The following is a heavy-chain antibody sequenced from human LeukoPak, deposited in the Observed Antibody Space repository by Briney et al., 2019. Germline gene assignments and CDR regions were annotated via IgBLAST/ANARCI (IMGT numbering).Heavy chain of an antibody. Sequence: GGSLRLSCAASGFTFSSYSMNWVRQAPGKGLEWVSSISSSSSYIYYADSVKGRFTISRDNAKNSLYLQMNSLRAEDTAVYYCARDVAPDNWNYVSWGQGTMVTVSS. CDR3: ARDVAPDNWNYVS. D-gene: IGHD1-7*01. V-gene: IGHV3-21*01. CDR1: GFTFSSYS. CDR2: ISSSSSYI. J-gene: IGHJ3*01.